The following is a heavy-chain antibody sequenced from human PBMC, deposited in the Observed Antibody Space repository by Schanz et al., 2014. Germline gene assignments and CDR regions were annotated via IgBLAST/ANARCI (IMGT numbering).Heavy chain of an antibody. D-gene: IGHD3-10*01. CDR3: ARDRRLQRQSGWDY. Sequence: QVQLVQSGAEVKKPGASVKVSCKSSGYTFTDYHIHWVRQAPGQGLEWMGIINPSGGTTKYAQRFQGRVTMTTDTSTSTAYMELRSLRSDDTAVYYCARDRRLQRQSGWDYWGQGTLVTVSS. CDR2: INPSGGTT. J-gene: IGHJ4*02. V-gene: IGHV1-46*01. CDR1: GYTFTDYH.